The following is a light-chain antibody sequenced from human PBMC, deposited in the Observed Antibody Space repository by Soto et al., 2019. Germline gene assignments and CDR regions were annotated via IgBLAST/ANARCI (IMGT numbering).Light chain of an antibody. CDR2: ATS. V-gene: IGKV1-39*01. Sequence: DSQMTQSPSSLSASVGDRVTITCRASQSIARYLNWYQQKPGKAPKLLIYATSTLQSGVPSRFSGSGSGTYFTLTISSLPPEDFATYYCQHTYGTPLTFGGGTKVEIK. J-gene: IGKJ4*01. CDR1: QSIARY. CDR3: QHTYGTPLT.